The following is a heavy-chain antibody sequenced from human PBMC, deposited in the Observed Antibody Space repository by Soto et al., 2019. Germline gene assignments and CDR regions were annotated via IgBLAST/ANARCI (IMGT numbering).Heavy chain of an antibody. J-gene: IGHJ6*02. CDR2: IKSKTDGGTT. D-gene: IGHD4-4*01. Sequence: GGSLRLSCAVSGFTFSNAWMSWVRQAPGKGLEWVGRIKSKTDGGTTDYAAPVKGRFTISRDDSKNTLYLQMNSLKTEDTAVYYCTSEYSNYGDYYYGMDVWGQGTTVTVSS. CDR1: GFTFSNAW. CDR3: TSEYSNYGDYYYGMDV. V-gene: IGHV3-15*01.